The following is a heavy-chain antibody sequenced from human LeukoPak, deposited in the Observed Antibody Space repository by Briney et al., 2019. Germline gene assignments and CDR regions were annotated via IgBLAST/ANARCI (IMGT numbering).Heavy chain of an antibody. V-gene: IGHV3-48*01. CDR2: ISSSSTI. CDR3: ARNAFVDCSSTSCYYDY. J-gene: IGHJ4*02. CDR1: GFTFSTYS. Sequence: QPGGSLRLSCAASGFTFSTYSMNWVRQAPGKGLEWVSYISSSSTIYYADSVKGRFTISRDNAKNSLYLQMNSLRAEDTAVYYCARNAFVDCSSTSCYYDYWGQGTLVTVSS. D-gene: IGHD2-2*01.